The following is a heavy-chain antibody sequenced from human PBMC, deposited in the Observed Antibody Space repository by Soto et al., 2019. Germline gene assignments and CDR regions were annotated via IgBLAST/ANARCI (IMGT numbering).Heavy chain of an antibody. V-gene: IGHV6-1*01. CDR2: TYYRSKWYN. D-gene: IGHD2-21*02. CDR1: GDSVSSNSAA. Sequence: SQTLSLTCAISGDSVSSNSAAWNWIRQSPSRGLEWLGRTYYRSKWYNDYAVSVKSRITINPDTSKNQFSLQLNSVTPEDTAVYYCARDTVVVTVPLGFCFYGMDVWGQGTTVTVSS. CDR3: ARDTVVVTVPLGFCFYGMDV. J-gene: IGHJ6*02.